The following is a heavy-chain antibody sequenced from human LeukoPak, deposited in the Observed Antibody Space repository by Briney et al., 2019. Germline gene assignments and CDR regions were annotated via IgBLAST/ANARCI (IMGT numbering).Heavy chain of an antibody. CDR3: ATYRQVLLPFES. Sequence: GGSLRLSCAASGFTFSTFAMIWVRQPPGRGLEWVSIIFPSGGEIHYADSVRGRFTISRDNSPNLLSLQMNSLRAEDTAIYYCATYRQVLLPFESWGQGTLVTVSS. CDR2: IFPSGGEI. V-gene: IGHV3-23*01. D-gene: IGHD5-18*01. CDR1: GFTFSTFA. J-gene: IGHJ4*02.